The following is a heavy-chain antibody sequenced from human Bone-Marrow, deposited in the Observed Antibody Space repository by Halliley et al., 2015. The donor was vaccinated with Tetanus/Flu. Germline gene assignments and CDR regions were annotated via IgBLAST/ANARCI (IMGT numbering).Heavy chain of an antibody. D-gene: IGHD3-3*02. CDR2: IEYRGDT. CDR3: ARRSISSWYAWFDP. J-gene: IGHJ5*02. Sequence: WIGNIEYRGDTSYNPSLKGRVSISVDTSKNQFSLRLTSVTPADTATYFCARRSISSWYAWFDPWGPGTRVTVSS. V-gene: IGHV4-59*08.